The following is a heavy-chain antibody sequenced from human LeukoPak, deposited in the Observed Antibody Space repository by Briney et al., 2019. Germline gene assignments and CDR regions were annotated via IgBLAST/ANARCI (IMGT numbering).Heavy chain of an antibody. Sequence: PSETLSLTCAVYGGSFSGYYWGCIRQPPGKGLEWIGEINHSGSTNYNPSLKSRVTISVDTSKNQFSLKLSSVTAADTAVYYCALKLLSFGGDRDFCVQGTLVTVSS. CDR3: ALKLLSFGGDRDF. V-gene: IGHV4-34*01. J-gene: IGHJ4*02. D-gene: IGHD3-10*01. CDR2: INHSGST. CDR1: GGSFSGYY.